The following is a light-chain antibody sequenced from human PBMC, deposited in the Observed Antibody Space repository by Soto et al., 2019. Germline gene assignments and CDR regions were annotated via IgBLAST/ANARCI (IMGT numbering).Light chain of an antibody. CDR2: WAS. Sequence: DIVMTQSPDSLAVSLGERATINCKSSQSLLYSSKNKNYLAWYQQKPGQPLKLLIYWASTRESGVPDRFSGSGSGTDFTLTISSLQAEDVAVYYCQQYSNNPWTFGQGTKVDIK. J-gene: IGKJ1*01. CDR1: QSLLYSSKNKNY. V-gene: IGKV4-1*01. CDR3: QQYSNNPWT.